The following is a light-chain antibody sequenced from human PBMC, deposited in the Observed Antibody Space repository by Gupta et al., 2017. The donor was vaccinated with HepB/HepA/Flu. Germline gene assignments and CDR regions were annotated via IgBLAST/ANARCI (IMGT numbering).Light chain of an antibody. CDR2: DAS. V-gene: IGKV3-20*01. J-gene: IGKJ5*01. CDR3: QQYVSSPVT. CDR1: QSVSSSY. Sequence: ELVLTQSPGTLSLSPGERATLSCRASQSVSSSYLDWYQQKPGQAPGLLIYDASSRATGIPDRFSGSGSGTDFTLTISRLEREDFAVYYCQQYVSSPVTFGQGTRLEIE.